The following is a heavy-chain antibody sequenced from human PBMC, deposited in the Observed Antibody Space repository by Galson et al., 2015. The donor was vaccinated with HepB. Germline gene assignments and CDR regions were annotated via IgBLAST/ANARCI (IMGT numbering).Heavy chain of an antibody. V-gene: IGHV1-18*01. CDR2: ISPYNRHT. J-gene: IGHJ5*02. CDR3: ARGALVVVVDATQNNWFDP. D-gene: IGHD2-15*01. Sequence: SVKASCKASGYSFSTYSITWVRQAPGQGLEWMGWISPYNRHTDYARKFQGRVTMTTDTSTSTAYMELRSLRSDDTAVYYCARGALVVVVDATQNNWFDPWGQGTLVTVSS. CDR1: GYSFSTYS.